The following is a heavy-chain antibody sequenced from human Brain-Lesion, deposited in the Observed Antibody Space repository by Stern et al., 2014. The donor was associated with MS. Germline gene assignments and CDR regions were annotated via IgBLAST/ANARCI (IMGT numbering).Heavy chain of an antibody. CDR1: GFRFSAYY. CDR3: VKNHYGLDY. J-gene: IGHJ4*02. D-gene: IGHD3-10*01. CDR2: ISGSGDIT. Sequence: VQLVESGGGLVKPGGSLRLSCAASGFRFSAYYMAWVRQAPGQGLEWVSYISGSGDITNYADSVKGRFTISRDNAKNSLHLQMNSLRAEDTAVYYCVKNHYGLDYWGQGALVTVSS. V-gene: IGHV3-11*01.